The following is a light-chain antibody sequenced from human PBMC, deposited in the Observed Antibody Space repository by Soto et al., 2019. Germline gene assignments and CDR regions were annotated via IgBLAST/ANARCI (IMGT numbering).Light chain of an antibody. CDR1: QTVSSTY. CDR2: GAS. CDR3: QPYNNWPLT. V-gene: IGKV3-20*01. Sequence: ENVLTQSPGTLSLSPGERATLSCRASQTVSSTYLAWYQQKPGQAPRLLIYGASSRATGIPDRFSGSRSGAEFTLTINSLQSEDFAVYYCQPYNNWPLTFGGGTKVDIK. J-gene: IGKJ4*01.